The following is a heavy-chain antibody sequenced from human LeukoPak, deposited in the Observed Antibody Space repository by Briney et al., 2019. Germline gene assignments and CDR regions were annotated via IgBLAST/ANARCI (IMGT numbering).Heavy chain of an antibody. CDR3: ARVNDILTGPFDY. CDR1: GGSISSGGYY. D-gene: IGHD3-9*01. J-gene: IGHJ4*02. V-gene: IGHV4-61*02. CDR2: IYTSGST. Sequence: SETLSLTCTVSGGSISSGGYYWSWIRQPAGKGLEWIGRIYTSGSTNYNPSLKSRVTISVDTSKNQFSLKLSSVTAADTAVYYCARVNDILTGPFDYWGQGTLVTVPS.